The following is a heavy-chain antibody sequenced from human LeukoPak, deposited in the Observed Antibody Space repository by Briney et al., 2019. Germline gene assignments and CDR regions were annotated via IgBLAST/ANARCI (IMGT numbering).Heavy chain of an antibody. CDR1: GGTFSSNT. J-gene: IGHJ4*02. Sequence: SVKVSCKASGGTFSSNTISWVRQAPGQGLECMGGIIPIFGTANYAQKFQGRVTITADESTSTAYMELSSLRSEDTAVYYCARSYDSSGYYRYWGQGTLVTVSS. D-gene: IGHD3-22*01. CDR3: ARSYDSSGYYRY. CDR2: IIPIFGTA. V-gene: IGHV1-69*13.